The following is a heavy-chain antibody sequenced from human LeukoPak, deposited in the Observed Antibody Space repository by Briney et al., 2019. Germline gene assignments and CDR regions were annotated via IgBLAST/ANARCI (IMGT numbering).Heavy chain of an antibody. Sequence: PSETLSLTCTVSGGSINNSTYYWGWIRQPPGKRLEWIGSIYYSGSAYYNPSRRIRVTLSVYTSQNHFSLKLTSVTAPAMAFCYCATHPDLGYPGDCWGQGTLVTVSS. J-gene: IGHJ4*02. CDR2: IYYSGSA. V-gene: IGHV4-39*01. D-gene: IGHD6-13*01. CDR1: GGSINNSTYY. CDR3: ATHPDLGYPGDC.